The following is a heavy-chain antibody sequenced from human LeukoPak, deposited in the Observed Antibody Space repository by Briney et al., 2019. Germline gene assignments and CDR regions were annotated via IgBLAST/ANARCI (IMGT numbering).Heavy chain of an antibody. V-gene: IGHV4-59*02. Sequence: KPSETLSLTCTVSGGSVSDYYWSWIRQSPGKGLEWIGYIYYTETSYNPSLKSRVTISVDKSKNQFSLKLSSVTAADTAVYYCARDKAMINPWGQGTLVTVSS. CDR2: IYYTET. D-gene: IGHD3-22*01. CDR1: GGSVSDYY. J-gene: IGHJ5*02. CDR3: ARDKAMINP.